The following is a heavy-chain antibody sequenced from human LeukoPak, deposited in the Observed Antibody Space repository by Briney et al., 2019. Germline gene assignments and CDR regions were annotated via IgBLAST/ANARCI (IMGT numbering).Heavy chain of an antibody. J-gene: IGHJ4*02. D-gene: IGHD6-13*01. CDR2: IYYSGGT. V-gene: IGHV4-59*01. CDR1: GGSISSYY. CDR3: ARGGIAAAGIIY. Sequence: PSETLSLTCTVSGGSISSYYWSWIRQPPGKGLEWIGYIYYSGGTNYNPSLKSRVTISVDTSKNQFSLKLSSVTAADTAVYYCARGGIAAAGIIYWGQGTLVTVSS.